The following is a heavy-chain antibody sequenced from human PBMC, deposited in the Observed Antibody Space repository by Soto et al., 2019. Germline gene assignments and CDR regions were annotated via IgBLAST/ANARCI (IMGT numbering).Heavy chain of an antibody. J-gene: IGHJ6*03. V-gene: IGHV3-74*01. D-gene: IGHD2-15*01. CDR1: GFTFSHYW. CDR3: ARGDCVGGTCYSLAGSFYYYMDV. Sequence: EVQLVESGGGLVQPGGSLRLSCAASGFTFSHYWMYWVRQAPGKGLVWVSSINSDGSVSSYADSVKGRLTISRDNVKNTLYLHMDSLRAEDTAVYYCARGDCVGGTCYSLAGSFYYYMDVWGKGTTVTVFS. CDR2: INSDGSVS.